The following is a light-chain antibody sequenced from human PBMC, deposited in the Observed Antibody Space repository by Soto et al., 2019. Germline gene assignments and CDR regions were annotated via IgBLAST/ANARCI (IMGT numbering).Light chain of an antibody. J-gene: IGKJ5*01. CDR3: QQRSNWPPIT. CDR1: QSVSSY. V-gene: IGKV3-11*01. CDR2: DAS. Sequence: EIVLTQSPATLSLSPGEGATPSCRASQSVSSYLAWYQQKPGQAPRLLIYDASNRATGIPARFSGSGSGTDFTLTISSLEPEDFAVYYCQQRSNWPPITFGQGTRLEIK.